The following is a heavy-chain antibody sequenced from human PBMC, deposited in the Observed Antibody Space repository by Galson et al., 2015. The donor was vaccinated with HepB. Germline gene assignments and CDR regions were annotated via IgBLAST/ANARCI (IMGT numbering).Heavy chain of an antibody. J-gene: IGHJ4*02. CDR2: INPNSGAT. CDR1: GYTFTGYY. CDR3: ARANINGWYDFDY. D-gene: IGHD6-19*01. Sequence: SVKVSCKASGYTFTGYYMHWVRQAPGQGLEWMGRINPNSGATNYAQKFQGRVTMTRDMSISTAYMELSRLTSDDTVVYYCARANINGWYDFDYWGQGTLVTVSS. V-gene: IGHV1-2*05.